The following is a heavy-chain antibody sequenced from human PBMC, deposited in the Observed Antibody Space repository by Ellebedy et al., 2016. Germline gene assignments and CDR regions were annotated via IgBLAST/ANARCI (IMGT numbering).Heavy chain of an antibody. Sequence: GESLKISXSASGFTFSSYAMHWVRQAPGKGLEYVSAISSNGGSTYYADSVKGRFTISRDNSKNTLYLQMSSLRAEDTAVYYCVKNTFDYGDYYFDYWGQGTLVTVSS. CDR3: VKNTFDYGDYYFDY. CDR2: ISSNGGST. V-gene: IGHV3-64D*06. J-gene: IGHJ4*02. D-gene: IGHD4-17*01. CDR1: GFTFSSYA.